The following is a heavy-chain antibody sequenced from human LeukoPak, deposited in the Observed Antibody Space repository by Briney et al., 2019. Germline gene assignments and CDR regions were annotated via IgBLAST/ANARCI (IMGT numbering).Heavy chain of an antibody. CDR1: GGSFSGYY. D-gene: IGHD1-7*01. V-gene: IGHV4-34*01. CDR2: INHSGST. J-gene: IGHJ3*02. CDR3: ARVKLITGTTSFDI. Sequence: SETLSLTCAVYGGSFSGYYWSWIRQPPGKGREWIGEINHSGSTNYNPSLKSRVTISVDTSKNQFSLKLSSVTAADTAVYYCARVKLITGTTSFDIWGQGTMVTVSS.